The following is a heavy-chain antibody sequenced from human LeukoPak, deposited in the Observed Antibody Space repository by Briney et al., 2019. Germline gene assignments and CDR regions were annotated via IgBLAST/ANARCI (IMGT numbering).Heavy chain of an antibody. V-gene: IGHV3-74*01. CDR3: VRGVPRVPGIDY. Sequence: GGSLRLSCAASGFTFSTYCMHWVRQPPGKGLVWVSQICTDGPSIRYADSVKGRFTISRDNAKNTLCLQMNSLRAQDTAVYYCVRGVPRVPGIDYWGQGTLVTVSS. J-gene: IGHJ4*02. D-gene: IGHD2-2*01. CDR2: ICTDGPSI. CDR1: GFTFSTYC.